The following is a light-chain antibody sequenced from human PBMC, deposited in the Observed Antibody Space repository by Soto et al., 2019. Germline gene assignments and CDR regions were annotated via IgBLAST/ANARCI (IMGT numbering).Light chain of an antibody. CDR1: QFLSSY. CDR3: HQLNT. Sequence: EVVLTQSPATLSLAPGERATLSCRASQFLSSYLAWYQQKPGQPPRLLIYDTSNRATGIPARFSGSRSGTDFTITISSLEPEDFVVYFCHQLNTFGQGTRLEIK. V-gene: IGKV3-11*01. CDR2: DTS. J-gene: IGKJ5*01.